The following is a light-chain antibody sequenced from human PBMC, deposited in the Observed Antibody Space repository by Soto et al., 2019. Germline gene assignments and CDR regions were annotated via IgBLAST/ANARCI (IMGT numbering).Light chain of an antibody. V-gene: IGKV3-15*01. CDR2: DIS. J-gene: IGKJ5*01. CDR3: QQYNNWPPIT. Sequence: EVTMTQSPATLSVSPGERATLSCRASRSINTSLSWYQHQPGQAPSLLIYDISIRATGIPARFSGSGSGTEFTLTISSLQSEDFAVYYCQQYNNWPPITFGQGTRLEIK. CDR1: RSINTS.